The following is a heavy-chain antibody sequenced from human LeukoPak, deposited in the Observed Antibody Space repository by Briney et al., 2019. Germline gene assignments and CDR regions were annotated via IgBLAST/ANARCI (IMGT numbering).Heavy chain of an antibody. D-gene: IGHD3-10*01. CDR3: AKGDSSGSYHYFDY. J-gene: IGHJ4*02. CDR2: IRYDGTNK. CDR1: GFTFSSYG. V-gene: IGHV3-30*02. Sequence: PGGSLRLSCAASGFTFSSYGMHWVRQAPGKGLEWVAFIRYDGTNKYYTDSVKGRFTISRDNSKNTLYLQMNSLRAEDTAVYYCAKGDSSGSYHYFDYWGQGSLITVSS.